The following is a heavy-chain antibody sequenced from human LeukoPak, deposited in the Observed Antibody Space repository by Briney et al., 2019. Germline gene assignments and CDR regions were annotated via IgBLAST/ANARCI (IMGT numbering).Heavy chain of an antibody. CDR3: ARGRCPSSCTVTDINLDDC. J-gene: IGHJ4*02. V-gene: IGHV1-2*02. CDR1: GYTFTGYY. CDR2: MNPNNGDT. D-gene: IGHD5-18*01. Sequence: ASVKVSCTASGYTFTGYYMHWVRQAPGQGLEWMVWMNPNNGDTSYAQNFQGRVTMTRDTSISTAYMELTRLTSDDTAVYYCARGRCPSSCTVTDINLDDCWGQGTLVTVSS.